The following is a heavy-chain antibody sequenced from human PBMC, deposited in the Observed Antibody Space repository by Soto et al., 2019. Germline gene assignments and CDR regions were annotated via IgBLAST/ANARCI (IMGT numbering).Heavy chain of an antibody. CDR1: GYTFTRYD. CDR2: INPNSGNT. CDR3: ARGRYFDWSLNWFDP. J-gene: IGHJ5*02. D-gene: IGHD3-9*01. Sequence: GASVKVSCKASGYTFTRYDINWVRQATGQGLEWMGWINPNSGNTGYAQKFQGRVTMTRNTSISTAYMELSSLRSEDTAVYYCARGRYFDWSLNWFDPWRQGTWVTVSX. V-gene: IGHV1-8*01.